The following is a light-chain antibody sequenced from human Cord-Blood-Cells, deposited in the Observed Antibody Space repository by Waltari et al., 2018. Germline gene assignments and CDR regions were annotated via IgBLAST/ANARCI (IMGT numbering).Light chain of an antibody. CDR2: DSS. CDR3: QQYDNLPFT. V-gene: IGKV1-33*01. CDR1: QDFSNY. Sequence: DIQMTQSPSSLSASAGDRVTITCQASQDFSNYLNWYQQKPGKAPKLLIYDSSNLETGVRSRFSGSGSGTDFTFTISSLQPEDIATYYCQQYDNLPFTFGPGTKVDIK. J-gene: IGKJ3*01.